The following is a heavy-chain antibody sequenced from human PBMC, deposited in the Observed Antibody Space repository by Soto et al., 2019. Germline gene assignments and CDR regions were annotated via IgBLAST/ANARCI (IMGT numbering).Heavy chain of an antibody. CDR2: ISAHNGNT. CDR1: GYAFTTYG. J-gene: IGHJ4*02. D-gene: IGHD1-1*01. Sequence: QVHLVQSGAEVKKPGASVKVSCKGSGYAFTTYGITWVPQAPGQGLEWMGWISAHNGNTNYAQKLQGRVTVTRDTSTSTAYMELRSLRSDGTAVYYCARGRYGDYWGQGALVTVSS. V-gene: IGHV1-18*01. CDR3: ARGRYGDY.